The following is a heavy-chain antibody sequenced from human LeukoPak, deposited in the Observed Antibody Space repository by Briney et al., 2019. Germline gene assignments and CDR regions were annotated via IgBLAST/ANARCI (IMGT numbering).Heavy chain of an antibody. J-gene: IGHJ6*03. CDR3: AVVATHYYMDV. CDR1: GGSIRGYY. Sequence: PSETLSLTCTVSGGSIRGYYWSWVRQPPGKGLEWIAYIYYSGSTNYNPSLKSRVTISLDTSKNQFSLKLSSVTAADTAVYYCAVVATHYYMDVWGKGTTVTVSS. V-gene: IGHV4-59*08. CDR2: IYYSGST. D-gene: IGHD2-21*02.